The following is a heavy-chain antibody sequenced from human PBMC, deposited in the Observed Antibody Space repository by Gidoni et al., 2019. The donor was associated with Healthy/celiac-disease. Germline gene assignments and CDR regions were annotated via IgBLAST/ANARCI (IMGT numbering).Heavy chain of an antibody. D-gene: IGHD6-13*01. CDR1: GYPFTGYY. J-gene: IGHJ6*02. CDR3: ARDVKLMRSSWYGSYYYYGMDV. V-gene: IGHV1-2*02. CDR2: INPNSGGT. Sequence: QVQLVQSGAEVKKPGASVKVSCKASGYPFTGYYMHWVRQAPGQGLEWMGWINPNSGGTNYAQKFQGRVTMTRDTSISTAYMELSRLRSDDTAVYYCARDVKLMRSSWYGSYYYYGMDVWGQGTTVTVSS.